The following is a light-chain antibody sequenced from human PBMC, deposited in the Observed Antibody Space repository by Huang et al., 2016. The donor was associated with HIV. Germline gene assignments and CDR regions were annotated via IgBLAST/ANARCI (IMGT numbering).Light chain of an antibody. CDR3: QHYNNWPPWT. V-gene: IGKV3D-15*01. CDR1: QGVSNN. J-gene: IGKJ1*01. Sequence: EIVMTQSPAPLSVSPGERATLPCRASQGVSNNIAWYQQKPGQTSRILIHGSSTSATGIAAKFSGRGSGTDFTLTITSLQPEDSAVYYCQHYNNWPPWTFGPGTQVEI. CDR2: GSS.